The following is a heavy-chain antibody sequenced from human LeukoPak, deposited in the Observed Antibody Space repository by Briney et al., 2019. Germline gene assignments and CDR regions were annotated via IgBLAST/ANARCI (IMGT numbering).Heavy chain of an antibody. CDR3: AKAPTYKYSSAYFDY. CDR2: INWNGGST. CDR1: GFTFDDYG. V-gene: IGHV3-20*04. J-gene: IGHJ4*02. Sequence: PGGSLRLSCAASGFTFDDYGMSWVRQAPGKGLEWVSGINWNGGSTGYADSVKGRFTISRDSAKNSLYLQMSSLRAEDTALYYCAKAPTYKYSSAYFDYWGQGTLVTVSS. D-gene: IGHD6-6*01.